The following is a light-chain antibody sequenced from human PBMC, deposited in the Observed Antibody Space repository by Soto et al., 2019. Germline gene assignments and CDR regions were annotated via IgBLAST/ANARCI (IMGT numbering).Light chain of an antibody. V-gene: IGLV3-1*01. CDR3: QTWDGSTVV. Sequence: SYELTQPPSVSVSPGQTASITCSGDKLGDKYASWYQQKPGQSPVLVIYQDTERPSGILARFSGSNSGNTATLTISGTQAXXEXAYYCQTWDGSTVVFGAGTKLTVL. CDR2: QDT. CDR1: KLGDKY. J-gene: IGLJ2*01.